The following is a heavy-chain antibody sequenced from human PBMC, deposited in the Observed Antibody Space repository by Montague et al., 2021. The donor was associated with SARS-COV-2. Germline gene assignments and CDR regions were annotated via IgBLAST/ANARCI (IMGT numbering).Heavy chain of an antibody. V-gene: IGHV4-34*01. CDR3: ARALVRGGDFDY. D-gene: IGHD3-10*01. Sequence: SETLSLTCAVYGGSFRGYYWSRIRQPPGTGLEWLGEINHSGSTNYNPSLKSRVTKSVDTSQNQFSLKLSSVTAADTAVYYCARALVRGGDFDYWGQGTLVTVSS. J-gene: IGHJ4*02. CDR1: GGSFRGYY. CDR2: INHSGST.